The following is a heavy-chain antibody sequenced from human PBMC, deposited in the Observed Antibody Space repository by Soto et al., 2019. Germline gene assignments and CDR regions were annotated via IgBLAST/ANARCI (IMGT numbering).Heavy chain of an antibody. CDR1: GFTFSSYW. V-gene: IGHV3-7*01. CDR3: ARGLGAPDYYGSGTTDWYFDL. CDR2: IKQDGSEK. Sequence: EVQLVESGGGLVQPGGSLRLSCAASGFTFSSYWMSWVRQAPGKGLEWVANIKQDGSEKYYVDSVKGRFTISRDNAKNSLYLQMNSLRAEDTAVYYCARGLGAPDYYGSGTTDWYFDLWGRGTLVTVSS. J-gene: IGHJ2*01. D-gene: IGHD3-10*01.